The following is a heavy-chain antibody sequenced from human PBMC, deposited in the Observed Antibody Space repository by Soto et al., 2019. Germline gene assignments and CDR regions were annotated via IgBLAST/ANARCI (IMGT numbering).Heavy chain of an antibody. CDR1: GYSFTSYW. Sequence: PGESLKISCKGSGYSFTSYWIGWVRQMPGKGLEWMGIIYPGDSDARYSPSFQGQVTISADKSISTAYLQWSSLKASDTAMYYCARQPEYNWNAFDYWGQGTLVTVSS. CDR2: IYPGDSDA. J-gene: IGHJ4*02. D-gene: IGHD1-20*01. V-gene: IGHV5-51*01. CDR3: ARQPEYNWNAFDY.